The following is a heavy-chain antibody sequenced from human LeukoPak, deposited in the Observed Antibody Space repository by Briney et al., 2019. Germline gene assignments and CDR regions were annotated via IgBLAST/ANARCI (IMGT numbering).Heavy chain of an antibody. CDR3: AKDHNQLPPLGAFDI. D-gene: IGHD2-2*01. Sequence: GGSLRLSCAASGFTVSSNYMSWVRQAPGKGLEWVSAISGSGGSTYYADSVKGRFTISRDNSKNTLYLQMNSLRAEDTAVYYCAKDHNQLPPLGAFDIWGQGTMVTVSS. V-gene: IGHV3-23*01. CDR2: ISGSGGST. CDR1: GFTVSSNY. J-gene: IGHJ3*02.